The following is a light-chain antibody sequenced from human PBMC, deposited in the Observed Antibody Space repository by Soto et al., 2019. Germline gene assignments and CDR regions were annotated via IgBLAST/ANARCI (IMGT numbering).Light chain of an antibody. V-gene: IGLV1-40*01. J-gene: IGLJ1*01. Sequence: QSVLTQSPSVSGAPGQRVTVSCTGTSSNIGAGYDVHWYQQLPGTAPKLLIYDNTNRPPGVSDRFSGSKSDTSASLAITGLQAEDEADYYCQSYDTSLGRVFGSGTKVTVL. CDR2: DNT. CDR3: QSYDTSLGRV. CDR1: SSNIGAGYD.